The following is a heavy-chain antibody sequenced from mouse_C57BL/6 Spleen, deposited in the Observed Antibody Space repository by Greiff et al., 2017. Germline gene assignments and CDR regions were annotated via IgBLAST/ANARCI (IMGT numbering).Heavy chain of an antibody. D-gene: IGHD2-3*01. CDR1: GYSFTSYY. CDR2: IYPGSGNT. V-gene: IGHV1-66*01. Sequence: QVQLKQSGPELVKPGASVKISCKASGYSFTSYYIHWVKQRPGQGLEWIGWIYPGSGNTKYNEKFKGKATLTADTSSSTAYMQLSSLTSEDSAVYYCARLDGSNFDYWGQGTTLTVSS. J-gene: IGHJ2*01. CDR3: ARLDGSNFDY.